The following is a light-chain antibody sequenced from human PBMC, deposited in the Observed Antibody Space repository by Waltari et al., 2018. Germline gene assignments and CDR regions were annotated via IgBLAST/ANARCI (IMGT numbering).Light chain of an antibody. J-gene: IGLJ3*02. CDR1: RGQSSYA. V-gene: IGLV4-69*01. CDR3: QSWGTGIPWV. CDR2: LNSDGSH. Sequence: QLVLTQSPSASASLGASVKLTCTLSRGQSSYAIAWHQQQPEKGPRYLMKLNSDGSHSKGDGIPDRFSGSSSGAERSLTISNLQSEDEADYYCQSWGTGIPWVFGGGTKLTVL.